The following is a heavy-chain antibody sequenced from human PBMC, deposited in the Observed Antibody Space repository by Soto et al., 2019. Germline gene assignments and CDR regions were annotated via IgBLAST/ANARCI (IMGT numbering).Heavy chain of an antibody. CDR3: ARDQGYCSGGSCPDWFDP. Sequence: ATVKVSCKASVYTFTSYDINWVRQATGQGLEWMGWMNPDSGNTGYAQKFQGRVTMTRNTSTSTAYMELRSLRSDDTAVYYCARDQGYCSGGSCPDWFDPWGQGTLVTVYS. V-gene: IGHV1-8*01. D-gene: IGHD2-15*01. J-gene: IGHJ5*02. CDR2: MNPDSGNT. CDR1: VYTFTSYD.